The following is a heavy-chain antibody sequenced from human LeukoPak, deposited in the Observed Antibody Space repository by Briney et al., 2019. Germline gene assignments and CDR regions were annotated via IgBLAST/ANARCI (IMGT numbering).Heavy chain of an antibody. D-gene: IGHD3-16*01. CDR1: GYIFTCYY. CDR3: ARVRYRLAETYIDY. V-gene: IGHV1-2*02. Sequence: ASVKLSCKASGYIFTCYYIHLVRQAPGQGLGRMGFINPNSDDTNYAQKFEARVTMTRDTSSSKAYMELSRLRSDDKAVYYCARVRYRLAETYIDYWGQGTLVTVSS. CDR2: INPNSDDT. J-gene: IGHJ4*02.